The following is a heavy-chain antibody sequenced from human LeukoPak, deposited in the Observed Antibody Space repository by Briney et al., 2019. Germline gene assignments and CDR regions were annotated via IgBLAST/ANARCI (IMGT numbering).Heavy chain of an antibody. J-gene: IGHJ4*02. CDR3: ARRFLGLNYFHY. D-gene: IGHD3-3*01. CDR1: GFTFSTYA. Sequence: GGSLRLSCAASGFTFSTYAMSWVRQAPGKGLDWVSAIGGSGDSAYYADSVKGRFTISRDNSKNTLYLQMNSLRAEDTAVYYCARRFLGLNYFHYWGQGTLVTVSS. CDR2: IGGSGDSA. V-gene: IGHV3-23*01.